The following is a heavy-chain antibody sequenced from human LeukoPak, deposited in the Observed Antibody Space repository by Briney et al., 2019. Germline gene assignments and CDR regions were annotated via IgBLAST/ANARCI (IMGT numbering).Heavy chain of an antibody. V-gene: IGHV4-34*01. J-gene: IGHJ4*02. Sequence: SETQSLTCAVYGGSFSGYYWSWIRQPPGKGLEWVGEINHSGSTNYNPSLKSRVTISVDTSKNQFSLKLSSVTAADTAVYYCARGTPARVWGQGTLVTVSS. CDR1: GGSFSGYY. CDR2: INHSGST. CDR3: ARGTPARV.